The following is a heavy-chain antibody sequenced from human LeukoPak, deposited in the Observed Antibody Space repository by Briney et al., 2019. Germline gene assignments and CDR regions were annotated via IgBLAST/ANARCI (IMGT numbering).Heavy chain of an antibody. J-gene: IGHJ4*02. V-gene: IGHV1-2*02. CDR3: ARLFEYSTSSLDY. Sequence: ASVKVSCKASGYTFTGYYIHWVRQAPGQGLEWMGWINPNSGDTNCAQKFQGRVSMTRDTSISTAYMELSSLTSDDTAVFYCARLFEYSTSSLDYWGQGALVTVSS. CDR1: GYTFTGYY. D-gene: IGHD6-6*01. CDR2: INPNSGDT.